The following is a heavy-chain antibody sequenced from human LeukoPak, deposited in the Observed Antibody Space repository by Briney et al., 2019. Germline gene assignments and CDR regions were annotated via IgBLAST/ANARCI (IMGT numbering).Heavy chain of an antibody. CDR3: ARAIVVPAATTDAFDI. D-gene: IGHD2-2*01. J-gene: IGHJ3*02. V-gene: IGHV1-18*01. CDR1: GYTFTSYG. Sequence: ASVKVSCKASGYTFTSYGISWVRQAPGQGLEWMGWISAYNGNTNYVQKLQGRVTMTTDTSTSTAYMELRSLRSDDTAVYYCARAIVVPAATTDAFDIWGQGTMVTVSS. CDR2: ISAYNGNT.